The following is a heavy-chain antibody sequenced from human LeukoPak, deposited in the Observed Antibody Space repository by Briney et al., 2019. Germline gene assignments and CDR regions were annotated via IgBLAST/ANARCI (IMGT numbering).Heavy chain of an antibody. CDR2: INQSGST. V-gene: IGHV4-34*01. D-gene: IGHD6-19*01. CDR3: ARDEDGSGWLAS. Sequence: SETRSLTCAVDGGSFSGYYWSWIRQPPGKGLEWIGEINQSGSTNYNPSLKSRVTISVGTSKNQFSLKLSSVSAADPAVYYCARDEDGSGWLASWGQGTLVTVSS. J-gene: IGHJ1*01. CDR1: GGSFSGYY.